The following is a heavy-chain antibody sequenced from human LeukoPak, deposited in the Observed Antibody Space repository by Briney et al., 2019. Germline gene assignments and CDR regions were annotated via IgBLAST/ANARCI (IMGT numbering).Heavy chain of an antibody. CDR1: GYTFTSYS. J-gene: IGHJ4*02. CDR3: ARSCSSTSCYLNDY. Sequence: ASVKVSCKASGYTFTSYSISWVRQAPGQGLEWMGWIGAYNGNTNYAQKLQGRVTMTTDTSTSTAYMELRSLRSDDTAVYYCARSCSSTSCYLNDYWGQGTLVTVSS. CDR2: IGAYNGNT. V-gene: IGHV1-18*04. D-gene: IGHD2-2*01.